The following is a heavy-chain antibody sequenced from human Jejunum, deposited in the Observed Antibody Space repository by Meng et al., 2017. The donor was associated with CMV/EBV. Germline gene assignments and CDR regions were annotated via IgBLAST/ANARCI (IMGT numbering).Heavy chain of an antibody. CDR2: IKEDGGQK. J-gene: IGHJ4*02. V-gene: IGHV3-7*01. CDR1: GFMFSTYW. D-gene: IGHD2-15*01. Sequence: AASGFMFSTYWMTWVRQAPGKGLEWLANIKEDGGQKNYVDSLKGRFTISRDNAKNSLYLQMNTLRADDTAVYYCVRDAGWFHFDYWGQGTLVTVSS. CDR3: VRDAGWFHFDY.